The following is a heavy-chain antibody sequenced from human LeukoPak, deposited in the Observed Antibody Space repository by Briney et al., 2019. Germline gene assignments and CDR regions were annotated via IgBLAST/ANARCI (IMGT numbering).Heavy chain of an antibody. V-gene: IGHV1-18*01. CDR1: GGTFSSYA. CDR3: ARGQVVVMPDDAFDI. CDR2: ISAYNGNT. J-gene: IGHJ3*02. D-gene: IGHD3-22*01. Sequence: ASVKVTCKASGGTFSSYAISWVRQAPGQGLEWMGWISAYNGNTNYAQKLQGRVTMTTDTSTSTAYMELRSLRSDDTGVYYCARGQVVVMPDDAFDIWGQGTMVTVSS.